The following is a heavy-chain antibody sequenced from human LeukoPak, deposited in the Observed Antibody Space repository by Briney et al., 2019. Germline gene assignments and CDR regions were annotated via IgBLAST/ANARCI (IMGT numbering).Heavy chain of an antibody. CDR2: INSDGSNT. CDR1: GITLSSYW. V-gene: IGHV3-74*03. D-gene: IGHD6-13*01. Sequence: GGSLRLSCAASGITLSSYWMHWVRQAPGKGLVWVSRINSDGSNTKYADSVKGQFTISRDNARNTLYLQMNSLRVEDTAIYYCTKGGSRHADTWGQGTLVTVSS. J-gene: IGHJ5*02. CDR3: TKGGSRHADT.